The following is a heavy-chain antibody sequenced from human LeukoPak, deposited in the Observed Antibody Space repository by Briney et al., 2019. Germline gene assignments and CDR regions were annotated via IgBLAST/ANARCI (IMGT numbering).Heavy chain of an antibody. V-gene: IGHV3-23*01. CDR1: GFPFSSYG. CDR2: ITGSGGST. J-gene: IGHJ4*02. Sequence: GSLRLSCGASGFPFSSYGMNWVRPAPGKGLGGGPGITGSGGSTFFADSVKGRFTISRDNSKNTLYLQMNSLRAEDTAVYYCARPNRGYCDDTSCSHFDYWGQGTLVTVSS. CDR3: ARPNRGYCDDTSCSHFDY. D-gene: IGHD2-2*01.